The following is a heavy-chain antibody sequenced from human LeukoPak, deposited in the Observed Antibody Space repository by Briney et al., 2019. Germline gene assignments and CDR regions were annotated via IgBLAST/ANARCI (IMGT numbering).Heavy chain of an antibody. CDR3: ARDDADSAYADGDY. V-gene: IGHV1-8*03. CDR2: MNPNSGNT. CDR1: GYTFTSYD. J-gene: IGHJ4*02. Sequence: ASVKVSCKASGYTFTSYDINWVRQATGQGLEWMGWMNPNSGNTGYAQKFRGRVTITRNTSISTAYMELSSLRSEDTAVYYCARDDADSAYADGDYWGQGTLVTVSS. D-gene: IGHD5-12*01.